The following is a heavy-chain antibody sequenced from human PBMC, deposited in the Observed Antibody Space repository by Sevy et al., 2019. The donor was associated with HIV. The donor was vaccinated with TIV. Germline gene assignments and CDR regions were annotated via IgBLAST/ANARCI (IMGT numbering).Heavy chain of an antibody. D-gene: IGHD6-6*01. CDR2: IAYSGSA. Sequence: SETLSLTCTVSGGSISRYYWSWIRQPPGKGLEWIGYIAYSGSANYNPSLKSRVTMSVDTSKIQFSLKLSSVTAADTAVYYCARGYRSSYYFDYWGHGALVTVSS. CDR3: ARGYRSSYYFDY. V-gene: IGHV4-59*01. J-gene: IGHJ4*01. CDR1: GGSISRYY.